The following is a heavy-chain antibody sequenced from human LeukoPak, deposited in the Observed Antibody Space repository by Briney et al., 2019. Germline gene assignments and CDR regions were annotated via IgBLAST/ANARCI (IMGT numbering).Heavy chain of an antibody. Sequence: PGGSLGLSCAASGFAFSTYAMSWVRQAPGKGLEWVSGIVGSGSSTYYADSVKGRFTISRDNSKNTVYLQMNSLRAEDTALYYCTKDHDTTGYPGDYWGQGTLVTVSS. V-gene: IGHV3-23*01. CDR1: GFAFSTYA. D-gene: IGHD3-22*01. CDR3: TKDHDTTGYPGDY. J-gene: IGHJ4*02. CDR2: IVGSGSST.